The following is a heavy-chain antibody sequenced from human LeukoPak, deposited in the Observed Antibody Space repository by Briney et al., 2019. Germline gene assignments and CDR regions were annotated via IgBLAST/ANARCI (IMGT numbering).Heavy chain of an antibody. CDR2: ISSSSSYI. D-gene: IGHD3-3*01. J-gene: IGHJ5*02. CDR3: ARDLVLRFLEWSLPGKNWLDP. Sequence: PGGSLRLSCAASGFTFSSYSMNWVRQAPGKGLEWVSSISSSSSYIYYADSVKGRFPISRDNAHNSMYLQMNSLRPEDTAVYYCARDLVLRFLEWSLPGKNWLDPWGQGTLVTVSS. CDR1: GFTFSSYS. V-gene: IGHV3-21*01.